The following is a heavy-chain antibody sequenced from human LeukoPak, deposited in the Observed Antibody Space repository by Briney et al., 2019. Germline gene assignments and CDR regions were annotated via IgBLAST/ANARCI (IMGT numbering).Heavy chain of an antibody. CDR2: MNPNSGNT. D-gene: IGHD5-24*01. V-gene: IGHV1-8*03. J-gene: IGHJ4*02. CDR1: GYTFTSYD. CDR3: ARGLGGYNNLGVDY. Sequence: VASVKVSCKASGYTFTSYDINWVRQATGQGLEWMGWMNPNSGNTGYAQKFQGRVTITRNTSISTAYMELSSLRSEDTAVYYCARGLGGYNNLGVDYWGQGTLVTVSS.